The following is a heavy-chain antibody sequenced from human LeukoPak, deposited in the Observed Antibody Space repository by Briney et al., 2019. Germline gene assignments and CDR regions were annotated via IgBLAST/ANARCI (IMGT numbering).Heavy chain of an antibody. V-gene: IGHV3-30*02. CDR3: ARKKSTSSGKYSFDY. D-gene: IGHD6-25*01. CDR2: IRYDGTSK. CDR1: GFTFSNYG. Sequence: GGSLRLSCAASGFTFSNYGMHWVRQAPGKGLECVAFIRYDGTSKYYGDSVKGRFTISRDNSKNTLYVQLNSLRGEDTAVYYWARKKSTSSGKYSFDYWGKGTLFT. J-gene: IGHJ4*01.